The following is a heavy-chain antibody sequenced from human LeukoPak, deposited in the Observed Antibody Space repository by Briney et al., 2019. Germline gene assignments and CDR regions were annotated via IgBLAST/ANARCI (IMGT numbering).Heavy chain of an antibody. Sequence: GGSLRLSCAASGFTFSSYSMNWVRQAPGKGSEWVSFISSSSSYIYYADSVKGRFTISRDNAKNSLYLQMNSLRAEDTAVYYCTRGAGWLIDYWGQGILVTVSS. D-gene: IGHD3-16*01. CDR3: TRGAGWLIDY. CDR2: ISSSSSYI. CDR1: GFTFSSYS. V-gene: IGHV3-21*01. J-gene: IGHJ4*02.